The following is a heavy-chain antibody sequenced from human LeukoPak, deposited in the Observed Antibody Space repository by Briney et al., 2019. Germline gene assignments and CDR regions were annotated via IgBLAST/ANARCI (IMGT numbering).Heavy chain of an antibody. J-gene: IGHJ4*02. CDR1: GGTFSSYA. D-gene: IGHD1-26*01. CDR2: IIPIFGTA. Sequence: SVKVSCKASGGTFSSYAISWVRQAPGQGLEWMGGIIPIFGTANYAQKFQGRVTITTDESTSTAYMELSSLRSEDTAVYYCARETPPCSGSYFYWGQGTLVTVSS. V-gene: IGHV1-69*05. CDR3: ARETPPCSGSYFY.